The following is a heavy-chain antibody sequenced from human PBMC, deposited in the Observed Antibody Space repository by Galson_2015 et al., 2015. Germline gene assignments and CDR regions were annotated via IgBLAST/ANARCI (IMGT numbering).Heavy chain of an antibody. CDR1: GYTFTSFD. CDR2: MNPNSGNT. Sequence: SVKVSCKASGYTFTSFDINWVRQATGQGLEWMGWMNPNSGNTGYAQKFQGRVTMTRNPSISTAYMELSSLRSEDTAVYYCARAYCSGGTCYGFDFWGQGTLVTVSS. V-gene: IGHV1-8*01. CDR3: ARAYCSGGTCYGFDF. J-gene: IGHJ4*02. D-gene: IGHD2-15*01.